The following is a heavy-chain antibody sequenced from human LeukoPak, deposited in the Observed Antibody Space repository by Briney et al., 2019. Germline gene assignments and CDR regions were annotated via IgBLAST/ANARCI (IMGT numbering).Heavy chain of an antibody. Sequence: GGSLRLSCAASGFTFSSYALSWVRQAPGKGQEWVSGISGSDGTTYYADSVKGRFTIPRDNSKKTLHLRMNSLRAEDSAVYYCAKGGDFDSASYYSHWGQGILVTVSS. CDR2: ISGSDGTT. D-gene: IGHD3-22*01. J-gene: IGHJ4*02. V-gene: IGHV3-23*01. CDR3: AKGGDFDSASYYSH. CDR1: GFTFSSYA.